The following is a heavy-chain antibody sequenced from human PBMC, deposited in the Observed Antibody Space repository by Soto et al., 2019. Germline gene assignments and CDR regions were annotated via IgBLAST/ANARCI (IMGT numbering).Heavy chain of an antibody. CDR1: GFSLSTSGVG. V-gene: IGHV2-5*02. CDR2: IYWDDSK. Sequence: QITLKESGPPLVRPTQTLTLTCAFSGFSLSTSGVGVGWIRQPPGKALEWLAVIYWDDSKHYSPSLRSRLTITKDTSKNQVVLTMTNMDPMDTDTYYCAHKGPEDWPLDYWGQGTLVTVSS. CDR3: AHKGPEDWPLDY. D-gene: IGHD3-9*01. J-gene: IGHJ4*02.